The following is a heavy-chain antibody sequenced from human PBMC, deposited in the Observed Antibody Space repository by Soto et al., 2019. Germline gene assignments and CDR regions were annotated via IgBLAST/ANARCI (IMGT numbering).Heavy chain of an antibody. CDR2: IYHSGST. J-gene: IGHJ3*02. V-gene: IGHV4-4*02. CDR3: ARDPGYCSGGSCLDDAFDI. D-gene: IGHD2-15*01. Sequence: SETLSLTCAVSGGSISSSNWWSWVRQPPGKGLEWIGEIYHSGSTNYNPSLKSRVTISVDKSKNQFSLKLSSVTAADTAVYYCARDPGYCSGGSCLDDAFDIWGQGTMVTVSS. CDR1: GGSISSSNW.